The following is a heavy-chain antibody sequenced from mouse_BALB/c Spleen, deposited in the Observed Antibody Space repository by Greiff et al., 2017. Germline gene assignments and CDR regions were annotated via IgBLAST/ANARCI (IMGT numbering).Heavy chain of an antibody. V-gene: IGHV1-69*02. CDR1: GYTFTSYW. D-gene: IGHD1-1*01. Sequence: VQLQQPGAELVRPGASVKLSCKASGYTFTSYWINWVKQRPGQGLEWIGEIDPSDSYTNYNQKFKGKATLTVDKSSSTAYMQLSSLTSEDSAVYYCARGGNLYYYAMDYWGQGTSVTVSS. J-gene: IGHJ4*01. CDR3: ARGGNLYYYAMDY. CDR2: IDPSDSYT.